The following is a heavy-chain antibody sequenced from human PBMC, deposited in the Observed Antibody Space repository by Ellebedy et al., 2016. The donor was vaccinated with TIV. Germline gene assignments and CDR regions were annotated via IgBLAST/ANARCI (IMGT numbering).Heavy chain of an antibody. J-gene: IGHJ4*02. CDR1: GYTFTSYD. Sequence: ASVKVSXKASGYTFTSYDINWVRQATGQGLEWMGWMNPNSGNTGYAQKFQGRVTMTRNTSISTAYMELSSLRSEDTAVYYCARGGGHSSSWYGSGGYWGQGTLVTVSS. V-gene: IGHV1-8*01. D-gene: IGHD6-13*01. CDR2: MNPNSGNT. CDR3: ARGGGHSSSWYGSGGY.